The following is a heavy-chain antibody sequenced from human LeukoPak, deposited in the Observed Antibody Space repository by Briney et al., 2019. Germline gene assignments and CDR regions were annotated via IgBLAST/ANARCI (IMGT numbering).Heavy chain of an antibody. D-gene: IGHD2-15*01. J-gene: IGHJ4*02. Sequence: PGGSLRLSCAASGFTFSSYAMSWVRQAPRKGLEWVSAISGSGGSTYYADSVKGQFTISRDNSKNTLYLQMNNLRAEDTAVYYCAKVCSGGSCYFVYWGQGTLVTVSS. CDR3: AKVCSGGSCYFVY. V-gene: IGHV3-23*01. CDR2: ISGSGGST. CDR1: GFTFSSYA.